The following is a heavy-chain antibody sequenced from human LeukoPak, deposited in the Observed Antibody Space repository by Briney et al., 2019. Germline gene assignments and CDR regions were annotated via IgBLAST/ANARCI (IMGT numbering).Heavy chain of an antibody. CDR2: ISYDGSNK. Sequence: GGSLRLSCTASGFTFNIYGMHWVRQAPGKGLEWVAGISYDGSNKYYADSVKGRFTISRDNSKNTLYLQMNSLGVEDTAVYHCAKDSGYSYGYGVRESYMDVWGQGTTVTVSS. J-gene: IGHJ6*03. CDR3: AKDSGYSYGYGVRESYMDV. CDR1: GFTFNIYG. V-gene: IGHV3-30*18. D-gene: IGHD5-18*01.